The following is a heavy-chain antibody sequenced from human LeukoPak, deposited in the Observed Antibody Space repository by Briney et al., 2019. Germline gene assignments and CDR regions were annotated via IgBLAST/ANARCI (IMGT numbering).Heavy chain of an antibody. V-gene: IGHV5-51*01. Sequence: GESLKISCKGSGYSFINYLIGWVRHMPGKGLEWMGIVYPGDSDTRYSPSFQGQVTISADKSISTAYLQWSSLKASDTAIYYCARDTPFDYWGQGTLVTVSS. CDR2: VYPGDSDT. CDR3: ARDTPFDY. CDR1: GYSFINYL. J-gene: IGHJ4*02.